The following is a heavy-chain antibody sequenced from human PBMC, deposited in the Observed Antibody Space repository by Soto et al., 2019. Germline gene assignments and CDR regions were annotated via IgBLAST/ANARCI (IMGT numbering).Heavy chain of an antibody. CDR3: ARDPNVKAVAVRESAFFAYFDY. J-gene: IGHJ4*02. CDR1: GFTFSSYG. Sequence: GGSLRLSCAASGFTFSSYGMHWVRQAPGKGLEWVAVIWYDGSDRYYADSVKGRFTISRDNSKNTLYLQMNSLGAEDTAVYYCARDPNVKAVAVRESAFFAYFDYWGQGTLVTVSS. CDR2: IWYDGSDR. D-gene: IGHD6-19*01. V-gene: IGHV3-33*01.